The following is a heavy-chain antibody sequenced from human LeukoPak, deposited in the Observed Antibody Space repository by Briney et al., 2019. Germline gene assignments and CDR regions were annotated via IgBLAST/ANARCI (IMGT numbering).Heavy chain of an antibody. CDR1: GFTFSSYV. CDR2: ISGSGGSI. J-gene: IGHJ4*02. Sequence: GGSLRLSCAASGFTFSSYVMSWVRQAPGKGLEWVSAISGSGGSIYYADSVKGRFTISRDNSKNTLYLQMNSLRAEDTAVYYCAKFLDSSSLGGFDYWGQGTLVTVSS. V-gene: IGHV3-23*01. D-gene: IGHD6-6*01. CDR3: AKFLDSSSLGGFDY.